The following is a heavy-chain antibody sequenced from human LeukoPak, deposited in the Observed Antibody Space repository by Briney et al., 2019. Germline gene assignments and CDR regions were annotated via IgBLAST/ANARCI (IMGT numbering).Heavy chain of an antibody. V-gene: IGHV3-21*01. CDR2: ISSSSSYI. D-gene: IGHD6-6*01. Sequence: GGSLRLSCAASGFTFSSYSMNWVRQAPGKGLEWVSSISSSSSYIYYADSVKGRFTISRGNAKNSLYLQMNSLRAEDTAVYYCARAVAGGSSSGHYYYMDVWGKGTTVTVSS. J-gene: IGHJ6*03. CDR1: GFTFSSYS. CDR3: ARAVAGGSSSGHYYYMDV.